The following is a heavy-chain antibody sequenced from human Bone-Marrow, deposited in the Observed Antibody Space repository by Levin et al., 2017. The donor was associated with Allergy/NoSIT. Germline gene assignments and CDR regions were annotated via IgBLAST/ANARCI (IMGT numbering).Heavy chain of an antibody. CDR3: ARLYGSGSYYNLVVGSTDYYYYMDV. J-gene: IGHJ6*03. CDR2: INHSGST. V-gene: IGHV4-34*01. Sequence: SQTPSLTCAVYGGSFSGYYWSWIRQPPGKGLEWIGEINHSGSTNYNPSLKSRVTISVDTSKNQFSLKLSSVTAADTAVYYCARLYGSGSYYNLVVGSTDYYYYMDVWGKGTTVTVSS. D-gene: IGHD3-10*01. CDR1: GGSFSGYY.